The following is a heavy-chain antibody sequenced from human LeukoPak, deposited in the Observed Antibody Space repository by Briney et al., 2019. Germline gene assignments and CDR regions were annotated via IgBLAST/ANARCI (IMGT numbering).Heavy chain of an antibody. CDR2: INQDGSEK. CDR3: ARARDFDLYYFDY. D-gene: IGHD3-10*01. J-gene: IGHJ4*02. Sequence: GGSLRLSCAASEFTITNYYMSWVRQAPGEGLEWVANINQDGSEKYFVDSVKGRFTISRDNARNSLYLQMSSLRAEDTAVYYCARARDFDLYYFDYWGQGTLVTVSS. CDR1: EFTITNYY. V-gene: IGHV3-7*01.